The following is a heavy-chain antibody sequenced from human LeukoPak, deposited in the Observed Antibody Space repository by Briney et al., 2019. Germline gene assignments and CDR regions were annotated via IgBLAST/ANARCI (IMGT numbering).Heavy chain of an antibody. Sequence: SETLSLTCAVYGGSFSGYYWSWIRQPPGKGLEWIGEINHSGSTNYNPSLKSRVTISVDTSKNQFSLKLSSVTAADTAVYYCARWDYGDYCFDYWGQGTLVTVSS. CDR1: GGSFSGYY. CDR3: ARWDYGDYCFDY. CDR2: INHSGST. J-gene: IGHJ4*02. D-gene: IGHD4-17*01. V-gene: IGHV4-34*01.